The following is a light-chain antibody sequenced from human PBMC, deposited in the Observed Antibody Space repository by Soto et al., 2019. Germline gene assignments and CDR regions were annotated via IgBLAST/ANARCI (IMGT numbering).Light chain of an antibody. CDR1: SSDVGGYNF. CDR2: EVS. J-gene: IGLJ2*01. Sequence: QSALTQPPSASGSPGQSVTISCTGTSSDVGGYNFVSWYQHHPGKAPKLMIYEVSKRPSGVPDRFSGSKSGSTASLTVSGLQADDEADYYCSSYAGDNNLVFGGGTKVTVL. CDR3: SSYAGDNNLV. V-gene: IGLV2-8*01.